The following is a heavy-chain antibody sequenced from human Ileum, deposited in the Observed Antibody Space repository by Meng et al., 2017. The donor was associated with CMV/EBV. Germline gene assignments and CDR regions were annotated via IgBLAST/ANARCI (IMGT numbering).Heavy chain of an antibody. CDR1: GHTFTGYY. J-gene: IGHJ4*02. D-gene: IGHD3-10*01. V-gene: IGHV1-2*06. CDR3: ASYGSGTYSIFDY. CDR2: INPNSGDT. Sequence: QVQVVQSGAEAKNPGASVKVSCKASGHTFTGYYLHWVRQAPGQGLEWMGRINPNSGDTNYAQKFQGIFTMTRDTSNSLAYMELSGLTSDDTAVYYCASYGSGTYSIFDYWGQGTLVTVSS.